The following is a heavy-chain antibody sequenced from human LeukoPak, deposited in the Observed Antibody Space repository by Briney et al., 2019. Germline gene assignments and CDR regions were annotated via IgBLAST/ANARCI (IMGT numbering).Heavy chain of an antibody. Sequence: SETLSLTCTVFGDSVSSSNYYWAWFRQPPRKGLDWIGSLYYDGRTYYSPSLESRVTVSVDTSKNQFALKLTSVTAADTAVYYCGRRRGKWDVNWFDPWGPGTLVTVSS. CDR2: LYYDGRT. CDR3: GRRRGKWDVNWFDP. V-gene: IGHV4-39*01. J-gene: IGHJ5*02. D-gene: IGHD1-26*01. CDR1: GDSVSSSNYY.